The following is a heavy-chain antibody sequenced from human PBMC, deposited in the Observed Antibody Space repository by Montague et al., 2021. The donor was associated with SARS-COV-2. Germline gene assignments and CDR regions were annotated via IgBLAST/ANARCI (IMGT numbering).Heavy chain of an antibody. CDR3: ARSPMVRGVTYYGMDV. J-gene: IGHJ6*02. Sequence: TLSLTCTVSGGSISSSNYYWSWIRQPPGKGLEWIGYIYYSGSTYYXPSLKSRVTISVDTSKNQFSLKLSSVTAADTAVYYCARSPMVRGVTYYGMDVWGQGTPVTVSS. V-gene: IGHV4-30-4*08. CDR2: IYYSGST. CDR1: GGSISSSNYY. D-gene: IGHD3-10*01.